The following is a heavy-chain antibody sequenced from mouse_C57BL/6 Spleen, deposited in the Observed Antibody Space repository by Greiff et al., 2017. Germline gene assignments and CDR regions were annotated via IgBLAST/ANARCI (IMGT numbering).Heavy chain of an antibody. V-gene: IGHV1-5*01. D-gene: IGHD2-4*01. CDR1: GYTFTSYW. Sequence: EVQLQQSGTVLARPGASVKMSCKTSGYTFTSYWMHLVKQRPGPGLEWIGAIYPGNSDTSYNQKFKGKAKLTAVTSASTAYMELSSLTNEDSAVYYCTLYDYGAMDYWGQGTSVTVSS. CDR3: TLYDYGAMDY. J-gene: IGHJ4*01. CDR2: IYPGNSDT.